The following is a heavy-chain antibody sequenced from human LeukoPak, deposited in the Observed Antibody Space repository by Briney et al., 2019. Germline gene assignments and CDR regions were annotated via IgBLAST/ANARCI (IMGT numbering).Heavy chain of an antibody. CDR2: INPNSGGT. CDR1: GYTFTGYY. V-gene: IGHV1-2*02. CDR3: ARAKAYSGSPKGPYYFDY. D-gene: IGHD1-26*01. J-gene: IGHJ4*02. Sequence: ASVKVSCKASGYTFTGYYMHWVRQAPGQGLEWMGWINPNSGGTNYAQKFQGRVTMTRDTSISTAYMELSRLGSDDTAVYYCARAKAYSGSPKGPYYFDYWGQGTLVTVSS.